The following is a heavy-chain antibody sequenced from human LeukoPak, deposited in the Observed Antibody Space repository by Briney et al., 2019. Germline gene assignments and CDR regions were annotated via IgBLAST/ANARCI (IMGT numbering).Heavy chain of an antibody. D-gene: IGHD7-27*01. Sequence: GGSLRLSSAASGFTFSNYAIHWVRQAPGKGLEWVAVISYDGSNKYYADSVKGRFTISRDNSKNTLYLQMNSLRTEDTAVYYCARGRNWGYWFDPWGQGTLVTVSS. V-gene: IGHV3-30*04. CDR3: ARGRNWGYWFDP. CDR1: GFTFSNYA. J-gene: IGHJ5*02. CDR2: ISYDGSNK.